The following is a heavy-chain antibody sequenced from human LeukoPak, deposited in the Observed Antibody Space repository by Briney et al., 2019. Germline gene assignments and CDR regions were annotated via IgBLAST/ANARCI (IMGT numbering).Heavy chain of an antibody. Sequence: GGSLRLSCAASGFTFSSYAMSWVRQAPGKGLEWVSAISGSGGSTYYADSVEGRFTISRDNSKNTLYLQMNSLRAEDTAVYYCAKFAGYSSGWFLFDAFDIWGQGTMVTVSS. J-gene: IGHJ3*02. D-gene: IGHD6-19*01. CDR3: AKFAGYSSGWFLFDAFDI. CDR1: GFTFSSYA. V-gene: IGHV3-23*01. CDR2: ISGSGGST.